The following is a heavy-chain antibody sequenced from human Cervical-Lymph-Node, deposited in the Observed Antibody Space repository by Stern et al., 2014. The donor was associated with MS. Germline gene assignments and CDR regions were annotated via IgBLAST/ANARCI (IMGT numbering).Heavy chain of an antibody. V-gene: IGHV4-61*02. CDR1: GDSISSGNYY. J-gene: IGHJ4*02. CDR2: IYSSGTT. CDR3: ATQGRALAPD. Sequence: QVQLQESGPGLVKPSQTLSLTCTVSGDSISSGNYYWSWIRQPAGKGLEWIGRIYSSGTTYYTPSLRSGVTISIPPPTTQSPLKLSSVTATDTAVYYCATQGRALAPDWGQGTLVTVSS.